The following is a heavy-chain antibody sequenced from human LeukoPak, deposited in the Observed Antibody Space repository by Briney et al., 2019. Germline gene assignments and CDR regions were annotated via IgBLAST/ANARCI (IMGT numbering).Heavy chain of an antibody. CDR3: ASDEGNYFDY. Sequence: GGSLRLSCAASGFTFSSYIMNWVRQAPGKRLEWVASISRNSTYIHYADSVKGRFTISRDNARNSLFLQMNSLRAEDTAIYYCASDEGNYFDYWGQGTLVTVSS. CDR1: GFTFSSYI. V-gene: IGHV3-21*01. CDR2: ISRNSTYI. J-gene: IGHJ4*02.